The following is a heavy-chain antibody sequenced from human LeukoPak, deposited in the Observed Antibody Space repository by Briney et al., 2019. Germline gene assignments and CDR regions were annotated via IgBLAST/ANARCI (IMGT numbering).Heavy chain of an antibody. J-gene: IGHJ4*02. D-gene: IGHD3-10*01. CDR1: GFTFSSYE. CDR2: ISRSGSAI. CDR3: AAAYGSGEGYFDY. Sequence: GGSLRLSCAASGFTFSSYEMNWVREAPGKGLEWVSYISRSGSAIYYADSVKGRLTISRDNAKNSLYLQMNSLGAEDTAVYYCAAAYGSGEGYFDYWGQGTLVTVAS. V-gene: IGHV3-48*03.